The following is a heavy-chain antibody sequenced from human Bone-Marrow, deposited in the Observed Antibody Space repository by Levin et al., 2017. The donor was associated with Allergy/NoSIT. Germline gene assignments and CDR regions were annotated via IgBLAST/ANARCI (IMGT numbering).Heavy chain of an antibody. J-gene: IGHJ4*02. D-gene: IGHD5-24*01. V-gene: IGHV4-59*11. CDR3: ARASRRDGYNDY. CDR1: GDSISSHY. CDR2: IFYSGGT. Sequence: SQTLSLPCNVSGDSISSHYWSWIRQPPGKGPEWIGYIFYSGGTDYNPSLKSRVTISVDTSKNQFSLRVTSVTAADTAVYFCARASRRDGYNDYWGQGILVTVSS.